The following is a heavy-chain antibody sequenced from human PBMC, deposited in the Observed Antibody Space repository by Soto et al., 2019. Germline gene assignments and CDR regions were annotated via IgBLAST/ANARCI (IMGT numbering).Heavy chain of an antibody. Sequence: PGGSLRLSCAASGFTFSSYAMSWVRQAPGKGLEWVSAISGSGGSTYYADSVKGRFTISRDNSKNTLYLQMNSLRAEDTAVYYCALAPILLTKGFFDSWGQGIMVNVAS. CDR1: GFTFSSYA. CDR3: ALAPILLTKGFFDS. V-gene: IGHV3-23*01. D-gene: IGHD2-15*01. J-gene: IGHJ3*02. CDR2: ISGSGGST.